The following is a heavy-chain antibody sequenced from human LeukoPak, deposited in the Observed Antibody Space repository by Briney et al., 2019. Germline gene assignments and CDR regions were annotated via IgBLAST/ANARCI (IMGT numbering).Heavy chain of an antibody. CDR1: GFTFADYA. CDR2: IRSKSNGGTT. CDR3: TRDQTPYY. J-gene: IGHJ4*02. V-gene: IGHV3-49*03. Sequence: GGSLRLSCTTSGFTFADYAMSWFRQAPGKGLEWVGFIRSKSNGGTTHYAASVEGRFTISRDDSKGIAYLQMNSLKTEDTAVYYCTRDQTPYYWGQGTLVTVSS.